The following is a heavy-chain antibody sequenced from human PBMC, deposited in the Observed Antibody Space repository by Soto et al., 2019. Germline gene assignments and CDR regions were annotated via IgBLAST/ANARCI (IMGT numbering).Heavy chain of an antibody. J-gene: IGHJ5*02. CDR3: ARGGALRPNAHVPLDP. Sequence: QLQLQESGSGLVKPSQTLSLTCTVSGVSITSGSYSWSWIRQAPGKGLEWIGNIHVSGYTSFNPSLKGRVSMAVATSKNQFSLELMSVTVADTAVYYCARGGALRPNAHVPLDPWGRGSLVTVSS. D-gene: IGHD2-2*01. V-gene: IGHV4-30-2*01. CDR2: IHVSGYT. CDR1: GVSITSGSYS.